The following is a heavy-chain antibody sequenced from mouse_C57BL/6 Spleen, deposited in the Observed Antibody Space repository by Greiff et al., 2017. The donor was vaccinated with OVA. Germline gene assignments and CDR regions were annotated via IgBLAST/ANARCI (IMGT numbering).Heavy chain of an antibody. CDR3: ARDDGYYVGFYYYAMDY. J-gene: IGHJ4*01. D-gene: IGHD2-3*01. V-gene: IGHV1-9*01. CDR2: ILPGSGST. CDR1: GYTFTGYW. Sequence: VQLQQSGAELMKPGASVKLSCKATGYTFTGYWIEWVKQRPGYGLEWIGEILPGSGSTNYNEKFKGKATFTADTSSNTAYMQLSSLTTEDSAIYYCARDDGYYVGFYYYAMDYWGQGTSVTVSS.